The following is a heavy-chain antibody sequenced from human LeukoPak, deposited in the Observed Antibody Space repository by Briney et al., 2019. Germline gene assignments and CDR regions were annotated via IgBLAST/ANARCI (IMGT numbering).Heavy chain of an antibody. CDR3: AKGGLSRAGLDF. V-gene: IGHV3-23*01. Sequence: GGSLRLSCVVSGFTFSSYAMSWVRQAPVKGLEWVSAISGSGGSTYYADSVKGRFTISRDNSKNTLYLQMNSLRAEDTAVCYCAKGGLSRAGLDFWGQGTLVTVSS. CDR2: ISGSGGST. CDR1: GFTFSSYA. J-gene: IGHJ4*02. D-gene: IGHD5/OR15-5a*01.